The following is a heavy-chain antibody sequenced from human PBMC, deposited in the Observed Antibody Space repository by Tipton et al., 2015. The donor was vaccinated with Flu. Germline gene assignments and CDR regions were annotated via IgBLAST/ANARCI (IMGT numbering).Heavy chain of an antibody. J-gene: IGHJ4*02. CDR1: GFTFSSYE. D-gene: IGHD3-10*01. CDR2: ISNSDNTI. CDR3: ARADHDGSRSCFDY. V-gene: IGHV3-48*03. Sequence: SLRLSCAASGFTFSSYEMNWVRQAPGKGLEWVSYISNSDNTIYYADSVKGRFTISRDNAENSLFLQMNSLRAEDTAIYYCARADHDGSRSCFDYWGQGTRSPSP.